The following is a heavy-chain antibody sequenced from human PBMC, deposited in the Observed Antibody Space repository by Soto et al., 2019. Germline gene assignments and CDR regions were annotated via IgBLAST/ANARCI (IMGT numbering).Heavy chain of an antibody. Sequence: GGSLRLSCAASGFTFSTYSLNWVRQAPGKGLEWVSYISSSSSTMYYAESVKGRFTISRDNVKKSLYLQMNSLRAEDTAVYYCASYKYCTSASCYFWGQGTLVTVSS. CDR2: ISSSSSTM. CDR1: GFTFSTYS. D-gene: IGHD2-2*01. V-gene: IGHV3-48*01. J-gene: IGHJ4*02. CDR3: ASYKYCTSASCYF.